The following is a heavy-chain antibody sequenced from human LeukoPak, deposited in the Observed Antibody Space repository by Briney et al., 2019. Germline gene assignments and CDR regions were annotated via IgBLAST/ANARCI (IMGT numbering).Heavy chain of an antibody. CDR1: GGSISSSSYY. CDR3: ARHVALSGSCSVHDAFDI. D-gene: IGHD1-26*01. CDR2: ILYSGST. J-gene: IGHJ3*02. Sequence: SETLSLTCTVSGGSISSSSYYWVWIRQPPGKGLVGFGSILYSGSTYYNPSLKSRVTISVDTSKNQFSLKLSSVTAADTAVYYCARHVALSGSCSVHDAFDIWGQGTMVTVSS. V-gene: IGHV4-39*01.